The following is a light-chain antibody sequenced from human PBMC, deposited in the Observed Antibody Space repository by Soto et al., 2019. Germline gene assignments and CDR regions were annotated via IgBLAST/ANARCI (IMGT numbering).Light chain of an antibody. CDR3: SSYSSLTTKNV. CDR1: SNDVGGYNY. Sequence: QSALTQPRSVSGSPGQSITISCTGTSNDVGGYNYVSWYQQHPGKAPKLMIYDVINRPSGISNRFSGSKSGNTASLTISGLQAEDEADYYCSSYSSLTTKNVFGTGTKLTVL. J-gene: IGLJ1*01. V-gene: IGLV2-14*01. CDR2: DVI.